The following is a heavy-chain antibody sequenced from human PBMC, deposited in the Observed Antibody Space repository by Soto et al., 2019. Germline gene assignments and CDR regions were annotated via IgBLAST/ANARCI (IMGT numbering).Heavy chain of an antibody. V-gene: IGHV3-30*18. Sequence: PGGSLRLSCAASGFTFSSYGMHWVRQAPGKGLEWVAVISYDGSNKYYADSVKGRFTISRDNSKNTLYLQMNSLRAEDTAVYYCAKDRDSYRGYSYGYLDYWGQGTLVTAPQ. CDR1: GFTFSSYG. CDR3: AKDRDSYRGYSYGYLDY. CDR2: ISYDGSNK. J-gene: IGHJ4*02. D-gene: IGHD5-18*01.